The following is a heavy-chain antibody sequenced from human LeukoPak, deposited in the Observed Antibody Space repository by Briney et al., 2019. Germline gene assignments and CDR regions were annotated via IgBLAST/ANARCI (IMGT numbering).Heavy chain of an antibody. Sequence: ASVKVSCKASGYTFTGYYMHWVRQAHGQGLEWMGWINPNSGGTNYAQKFQGRVTMTRDTSISTAYMELSRLRSDDTAVYYCAREDIVVVPAAIYGIYGMDVWGQGTTVTVSS. V-gene: IGHV1-2*02. CDR2: INPNSGGT. J-gene: IGHJ6*02. CDR3: AREDIVVVPAAIYGIYGMDV. CDR1: GYTFTGYY. D-gene: IGHD2-2*01.